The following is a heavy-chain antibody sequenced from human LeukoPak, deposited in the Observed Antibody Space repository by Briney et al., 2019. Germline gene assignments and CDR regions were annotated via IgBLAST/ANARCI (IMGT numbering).Heavy chain of an antibody. D-gene: IGHD3-22*01. J-gene: IGHJ4*02. CDR3: ARDLGYYDSSGYSLDY. V-gene: IGHV3-33*01. Sequence: GSLRLSCAASGFTFSSYGMHWVRQAPGKGLEWVAVIWYDGSNKYYADSVKGRFTISRDNSKNTLYLQMNSLRAEGTAVYYCARDLGYYDSSGYSLDYWGQGTLVTVSS. CDR1: GFTFSSYG. CDR2: IWYDGSNK.